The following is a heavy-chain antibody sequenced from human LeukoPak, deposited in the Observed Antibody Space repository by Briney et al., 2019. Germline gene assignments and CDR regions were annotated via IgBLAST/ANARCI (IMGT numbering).Heavy chain of an antibody. Sequence: PGRSLRLSCAASGFTFSSYAMHWVRQAQGRGLEWVAVISYDGSNKYYADSVKGRFTISRDNSKNTLYLQMNSLRAEDTAVYYCASREGSGNYYLAFDIWGQGTMVTVSS. CDR3: ASREGSGNYYLAFDI. J-gene: IGHJ3*02. CDR2: ISYDGSNK. V-gene: IGHV3-30-3*01. CDR1: GFTFSSYA. D-gene: IGHD3-10*01.